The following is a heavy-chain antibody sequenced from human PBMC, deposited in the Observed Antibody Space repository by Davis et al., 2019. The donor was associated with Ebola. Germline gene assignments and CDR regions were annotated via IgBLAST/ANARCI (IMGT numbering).Heavy chain of an antibody. D-gene: IGHD4-23*01. Sequence: PSETLSLTCTVSGGSISSSSYYWGWIRQPPGKGLEWIGSIYYSGSTYYNPSLKSRVTISVDTSKNQFSLKLSSVTAADTAVYYCARVVGGRYYYYYMDVWGKGTTVTVSS. CDR3: ARVVGGRYYYYYMDV. V-gene: IGHV4-39*07. J-gene: IGHJ6*03. CDR2: IYYSGST. CDR1: GGSISSSSYY.